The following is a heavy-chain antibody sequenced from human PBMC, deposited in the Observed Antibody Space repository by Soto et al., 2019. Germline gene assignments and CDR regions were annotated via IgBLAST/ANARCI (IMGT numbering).Heavy chain of an antibody. CDR1: GYSFTSYW. CDR3: ARRRAVTATYYFDY. J-gene: IGHJ4*02. V-gene: IGHV5-51*01. Sequence: GASLKISCKGSGYSFTSYWIGWVRQMPGKGLEWMGIIYPGDSNTRYSPSFQGQVTISADKSISTAYLQWSSLKASDTAMYYCARRRAVTATYYFDYWGQGTLVTVSS. D-gene: IGHD2-21*02. CDR2: IYPGDSNT.